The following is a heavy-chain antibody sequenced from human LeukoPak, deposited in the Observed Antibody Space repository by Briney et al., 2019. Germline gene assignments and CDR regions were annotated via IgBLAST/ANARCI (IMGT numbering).Heavy chain of an antibody. V-gene: IGHV3-23*01. CDR2: ISGSGGST. CDR3: AKDFWSGYYTSLLIFDS. D-gene: IGHD3-3*01. Sequence: GGSLRLSCAASGFTFSSYAMSWVRQAPGKGLEWVSAISGSGGSTYYADSVKGRFTISRDNSKNTLYLQMNSLRAEDTAVYYCAKDFWSGYYTSLLIFDSWGQGPLVPVSS. CDR1: GFTFSSYA. J-gene: IGHJ4*02.